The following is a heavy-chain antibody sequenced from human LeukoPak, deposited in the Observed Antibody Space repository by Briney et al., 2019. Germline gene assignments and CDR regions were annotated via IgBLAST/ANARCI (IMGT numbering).Heavy chain of an antibody. CDR1: GFTFSSYG. CDR3: AKDLELRSYWYFDL. V-gene: IGHV3-30*02. D-gene: IGHD1-7*01. J-gene: IGHJ2*01. Sequence: PGGSLRLSCAASGFTFSSYGMHWVRQAPGKGLEWVAFIRYDGSNKYYADSVKGRFTISRDNSKNTLYLQMNSLRAEDTAVYYCAKDLELRSYWYFDLWGRGTLVTVSS. CDR2: IRYDGSNK.